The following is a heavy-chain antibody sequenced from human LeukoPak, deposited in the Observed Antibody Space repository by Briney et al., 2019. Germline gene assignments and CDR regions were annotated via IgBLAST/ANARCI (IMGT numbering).Heavy chain of an antibody. CDR2: INPNSGVT. Sequence: ASVKVSCKASGYTFTGYYVHWVRQAPGQGLEWMGWINPNSGVTNYAQNFQGRVSLTSDTSTNTAYMELSSLRSDDTAVYYCARDIWSGYVGGSYRVNWLDPWGQGTLVTVSS. CDR1: GYTFTGYY. J-gene: IGHJ5*02. CDR3: ARDIWSGYVGGSYRVNWLDP. V-gene: IGHV1-2*02. D-gene: IGHD3-16*02.